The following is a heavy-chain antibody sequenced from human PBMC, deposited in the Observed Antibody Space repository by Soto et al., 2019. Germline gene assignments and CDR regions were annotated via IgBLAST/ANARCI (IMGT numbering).Heavy chain of an antibody. CDR3: ARVQQSNYGSGSYFDY. J-gene: IGHJ4*02. D-gene: IGHD3-10*01. CDR1: GGSISSGGYY. Sequence: SETLSLTCTVSGGSISSGGYYWSWIRQHPGKGPEWIGYIYYSGSTYYNPSLKSRVTISVDTSKNQFSLKLSSVTAADTAVYYCARVQQSNYGSGSYFDYWGQGTLVTVSS. CDR2: IYYSGST. V-gene: IGHV4-31*03.